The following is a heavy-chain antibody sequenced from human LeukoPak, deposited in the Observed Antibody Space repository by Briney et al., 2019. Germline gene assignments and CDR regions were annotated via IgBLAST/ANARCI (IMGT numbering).Heavy chain of an antibody. Sequence: SVKVSCKASGGTFSSYAISWVRQAPRQGLEWMGGIIPIFGTANYAQKFQGRVTITADESTSTAYMELSSLRSEDTAVYYCARDHCSGGSCREPAGYWGQGTLVTVSS. CDR2: IIPIFGTA. CDR1: GGTFSSYA. D-gene: IGHD2-15*01. J-gene: IGHJ4*02. V-gene: IGHV1-69*13. CDR3: ARDHCSGGSCREPAGY.